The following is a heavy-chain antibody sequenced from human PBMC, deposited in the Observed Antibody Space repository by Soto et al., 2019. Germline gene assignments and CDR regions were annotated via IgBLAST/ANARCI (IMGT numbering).Heavy chain of an antibody. J-gene: IGHJ3*02. Sequence: GASVKVSCKASGYTFTSYDINWVRQATGQGLEWMGWMNPNSGNTGYAQKFQGRVTMTRNTSISTAYMELSSLRSEDTAVYYCARGAYYDFWSGYYYAFDIWGQGTMVTGSS. CDR1: GYTFTSYD. D-gene: IGHD3-3*01. CDR2: MNPNSGNT. V-gene: IGHV1-8*01. CDR3: ARGAYYDFWSGYYYAFDI.